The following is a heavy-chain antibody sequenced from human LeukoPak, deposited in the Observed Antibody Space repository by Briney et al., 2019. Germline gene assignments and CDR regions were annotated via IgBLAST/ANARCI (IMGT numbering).Heavy chain of an antibody. CDR2: IYSGGST. Sequence: GGSLRLSCAASGFTVSSNYTSWVRQAPGKGLEWVSVIYSGGSTYYADSVKGRFTISRDNSKNTLYLQMNSLRAEDTAVYYCARDPSYYYGSGTLEDDYWGQGTLVTVSS. CDR3: ARDPSYYYGSGTLEDDY. CDR1: GFTVSSNY. J-gene: IGHJ4*02. V-gene: IGHV3-53*01. D-gene: IGHD3-10*01.